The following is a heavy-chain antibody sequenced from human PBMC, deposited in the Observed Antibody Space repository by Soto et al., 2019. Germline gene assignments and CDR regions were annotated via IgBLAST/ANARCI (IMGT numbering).Heavy chain of an antibody. CDR1: GYPFTSYY. Sequence: VSVKVSCKASGYPFTSYYMDWVRQAPGQGLEWMGIINPSGGSTSYAQKFQGRVTMTRDTSTSTVYMELSSLRSEDTAVYYFARELGGFDYWGQGTIVTVSS. J-gene: IGHJ4*02. CDR3: ARELGGFDY. CDR2: INPSGGST. V-gene: IGHV1-46*01. D-gene: IGHD7-27*01.